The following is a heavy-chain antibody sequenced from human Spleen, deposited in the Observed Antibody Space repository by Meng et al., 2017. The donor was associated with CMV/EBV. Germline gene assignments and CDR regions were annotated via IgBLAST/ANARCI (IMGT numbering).Heavy chain of an antibody. J-gene: IGHJ4*02. Sequence: GGSLRLSCAASGFTFSDYSMNWVRQAPGKGLEWVSYISSSSITMYYTDSVKGRFTISRDNAKNSLYLQLNNLRAEDTAVYYCARDLNYQPLWGQGSLVTVSS. D-gene: IGHD2-2*01. CDR2: ISSSSITM. CDR3: ARDLNYQPL. CDR1: GFTFSDYS. V-gene: IGHV3-48*04.